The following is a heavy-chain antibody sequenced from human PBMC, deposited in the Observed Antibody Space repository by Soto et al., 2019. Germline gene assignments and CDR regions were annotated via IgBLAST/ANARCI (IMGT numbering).Heavy chain of an antibody. J-gene: IGHJ4*02. Sequence: QVQLVEYGGGVVQPGRSLRLSCAASGFTFSSYGIHWIRQAPGKGLEWVAVISYDGSNKYYADSVKGRFTISRDNFKNTLYLQMNSLRAEDTAVYYCARDGNYYDRSGPCFDYWGQGTLVTVSS. CDR3: ARDGNYYDRSGPCFDY. CDR1: GFTFSSYG. CDR2: ISYDGSNK. D-gene: IGHD3-22*01. V-gene: IGHV3-30*03.